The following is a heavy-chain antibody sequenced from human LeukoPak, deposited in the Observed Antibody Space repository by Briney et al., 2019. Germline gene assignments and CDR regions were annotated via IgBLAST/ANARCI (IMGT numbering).Heavy chain of an antibody. CDR2: ISYDGTNK. CDR3: TTVTFQPPYYYYYMDV. CDR1: GFTFSSYG. Sequence: PGGSLRLSCEVSGFTFSSYGMHWVRQAPGKGLEWVALISYDGTNKYYADPVKGRFTISRDDSKNTLYLQMNSLETEDTAVYYCTTVTFQPPYYYYYMDVWGKGTTVTVSS. D-gene: IGHD3-16*01. V-gene: IGHV3-30*03. J-gene: IGHJ6*03.